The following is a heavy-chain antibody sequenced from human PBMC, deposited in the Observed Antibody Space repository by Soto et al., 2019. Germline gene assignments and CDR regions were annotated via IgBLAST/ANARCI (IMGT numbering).Heavy chain of an antibody. Sequence: LRLSCAASGFTFSGFWMYWVRQAPGKGLVWASRVNLDGSRPTFADSVKGRFTISRDNAKNTLYLQMNSLRAEDTAVYYCARANGYLNSHLDSWGQGTLVTVSS. CDR2: VNLDGSRP. CDR1: GFTFSGFW. CDR3: ARANGYLNSHLDS. D-gene: IGHD5-18*01. J-gene: IGHJ4*02. V-gene: IGHV3-74*01.